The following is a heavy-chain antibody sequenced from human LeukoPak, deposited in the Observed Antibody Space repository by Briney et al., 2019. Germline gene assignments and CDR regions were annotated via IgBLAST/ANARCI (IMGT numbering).Heavy chain of an antibody. Sequence: GGSLRLSCAASGFTLNTYSLHWVRQAPGKGLEWVAFIRFDGNNKYYADSVKGRFTISRDNSNKTLYLQMNSLRAEDTAVYYCAKRFTTGTTNWFDSWGQGTLVTVSS. CDR3: AKRFTTGTTNWFDS. V-gene: IGHV3-30*02. CDR2: IRFDGNNK. J-gene: IGHJ5*01. CDR1: GFTLNTYS. D-gene: IGHD1-1*01.